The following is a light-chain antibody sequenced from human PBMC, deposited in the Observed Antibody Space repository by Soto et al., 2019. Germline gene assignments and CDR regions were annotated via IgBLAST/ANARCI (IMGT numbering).Light chain of an antibody. CDR3: QSNYILPWN. CDR1: QYISTY. J-gene: IGKJ1*01. CDR2: SAS. Sequence: DIQVTQSPPSLSASVGDRVTITCRTSQYISTYLNWYQHKVGKAPQLLIYSASTLQMGVPSRFSGSASGTEFTLTISSLQPDDYASYYCQSNYILPWNFGQGSKVE. V-gene: IGKV1-39*01.